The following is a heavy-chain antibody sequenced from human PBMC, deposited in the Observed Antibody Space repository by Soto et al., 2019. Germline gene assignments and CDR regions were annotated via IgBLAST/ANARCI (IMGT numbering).Heavy chain of an antibody. CDR1: GFTFSSYG. Sequence: QVQLVESGGGVVQPGRSLRLSCAASGFTFSSYGMQWVRQAPGKGLEWVAVISYDGSNKYYADSVKGRFTISRDNSKNTLYLQMNSLRAEDTAVYYCAKATEMATPYGIDVWGQGTTVTVSS. J-gene: IGHJ6*02. CDR2: ISYDGSNK. D-gene: IGHD5-12*01. V-gene: IGHV3-30*18. CDR3: AKATEMATPYGIDV.